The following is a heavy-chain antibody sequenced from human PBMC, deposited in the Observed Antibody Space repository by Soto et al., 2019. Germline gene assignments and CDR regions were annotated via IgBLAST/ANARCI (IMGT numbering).Heavy chain of an antibody. D-gene: IGHD3-3*01. Sequence: PGGSLRLSCAASGFTFSSYAMHWVRQAPGKGLEWVAVISYDGSNKYYADSVKGRFTISRDNSKNTLYLQMNSLRAEDTAVYYCAREGGPNDFWSGYYYYYFDYWGQGTLVTVSS. CDR2: ISYDGSNK. J-gene: IGHJ4*02. CDR1: GFTFSSYA. CDR3: AREGGPNDFWSGYYYYYFDY. V-gene: IGHV3-30-3*01.